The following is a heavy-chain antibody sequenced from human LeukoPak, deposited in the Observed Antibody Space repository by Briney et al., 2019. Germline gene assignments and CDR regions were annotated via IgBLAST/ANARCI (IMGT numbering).Heavy chain of an antibody. D-gene: IGHD2-15*01. CDR3: ARHGGESGGSGGKEDY. Sequence: GESLKISCKASGYTFTGDWIGWVRQMPGEGLEWMGIIYPGDSDTRYSPSFQGQVTISADKSISTAYLQWSSLKASDTAMYYCARHGGESGGSGGKEDYWGQGTLVTVSS. V-gene: IGHV5-51*01. CDR2: IYPGDSDT. J-gene: IGHJ4*02. CDR1: GYTFTGDW.